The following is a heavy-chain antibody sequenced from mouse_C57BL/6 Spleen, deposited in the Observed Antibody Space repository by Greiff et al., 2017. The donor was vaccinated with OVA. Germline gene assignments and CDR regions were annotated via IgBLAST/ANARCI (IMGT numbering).Heavy chain of an antibody. CDR3: ARGGSSGYYLDY. J-gene: IGHJ2*01. V-gene: IGHV3-6*01. D-gene: IGHD3-2*02. Sequence: EVQLVESGPGLVKPSQSLSLTCSVTGYSITSGYYWNWIRQFPGNKLEWMGYISYDGSNNYNPSLKNRISITRDPSKNQFFLKLNSVTTEETATYYCARGGSSGYYLDYWGQGTTLTVSS. CDR1: GYSITSGYY. CDR2: ISYDGSN.